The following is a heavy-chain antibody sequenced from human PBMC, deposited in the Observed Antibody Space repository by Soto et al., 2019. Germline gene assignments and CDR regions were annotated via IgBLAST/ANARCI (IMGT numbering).Heavy chain of an antibody. CDR2: IIPIFGTA. CDR1: GGTFSSYA. Sequence: QVQLVQSGAEVKKPGSSVKVSCKASGGTFSSYAISWVRQAPGQGLEWMGGIIPIFGTANYAQKLQGRVTITADESTSTAYMERSSLRSEDTAVYYCARDPTPHERSFDYWGQGTLVTVSS. CDR3: ARDPTPHERSFDY. V-gene: IGHV1-69*01. D-gene: IGHD4-17*01. J-gene: IGHJ4*02.